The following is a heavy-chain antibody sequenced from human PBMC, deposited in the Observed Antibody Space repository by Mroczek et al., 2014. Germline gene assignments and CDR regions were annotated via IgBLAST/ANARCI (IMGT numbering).Heavy chain of an antibody. D-gene: IGHD6-6*01. CDR3: ARARSSSSGFKYFYYGMDV. V-gene: IGHV4-31*03. CDR1: GGSISSGGYY. CDR2: IYYSGST. Sequence: KESGPGLVKPSQTLSLICTVSGGSISSGGYYWSWIRRHPGKGLEWIGYIYYSGSTYYNPSLKSRLTISVDTSKNQFSLRLSSVTAADMAVYYCARARSSSSGFKYFYYGMDVWGQGTTVTVSS. J-gene: IGHJ6*02.